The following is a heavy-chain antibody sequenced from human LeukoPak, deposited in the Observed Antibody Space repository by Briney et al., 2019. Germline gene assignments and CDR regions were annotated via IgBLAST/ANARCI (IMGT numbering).Heavy chain of an antibody. D-gene: IGHD3-3*01. CDR2: ISGSGEST. V-gene: IGHV3-23*01. CDR3: AKEFVRYYDFWSGSYHFDY. CDR1: GFTFSSFA. J-gene: IGHJ4*02. Sequence: GSLRLSCAASGFTFSSFAMSWVRQAPGKGLEWVSGISGSGESTYYADSVKGRFTISRDNFKNTLYLQMNSLRAEDTAVYYCAKEFVRYYDFWSGSYHFDYWGQGTLVTVSS.